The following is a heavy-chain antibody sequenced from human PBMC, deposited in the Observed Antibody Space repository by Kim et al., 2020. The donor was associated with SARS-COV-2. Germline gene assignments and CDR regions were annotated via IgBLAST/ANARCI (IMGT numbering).Heavy chain of an antibody. V-gene: IGHV3-23*01. CDR3: ANSRRDLITIFGVVRDLRFDY. CDR2: ISGSGGST. Sequence: GGSLRLSCAASGFTFSSYAMSWVRQAPGKGLEWVSAISGSGGSTYYADSVKGRFTISRDNSKNTLYLQMNSLRAEDTAVYYCANSRRDLITIFGVVRDLRFDYWGQGTLVTVSS. D-gene: IGHD3-3*01. J-gene: IGHJ4*02. CDR1: GFTFSSYA.